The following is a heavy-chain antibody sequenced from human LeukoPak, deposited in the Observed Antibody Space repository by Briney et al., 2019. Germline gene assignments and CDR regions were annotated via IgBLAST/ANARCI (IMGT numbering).Heavy chain of an antibody. D-gene: IGHD3-10*01. V-gene: IGHV3-66*01. J-gene: IGHJ4*02. CDR3: AGLWFGESQNDY. CDR1: GFTVSSNH. Sequence: GGSLRLSCAASGFTVSSNHMSWVRQAPGKGLECISIIYTAGGTYYADSVKGRFTISRDNSKNTLYLQMNSLRAEDTAVYYCAGLWFGESQNDYWGQGTLVTVSS. CDR2: IYTAGGT.